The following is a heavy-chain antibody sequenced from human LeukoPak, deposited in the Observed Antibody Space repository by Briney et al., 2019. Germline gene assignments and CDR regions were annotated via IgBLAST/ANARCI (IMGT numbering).Heavy chain of an antibody. V-gene: IGHV3-7*01. CDR1: GFTFSSYW. J-gene: IGHJ4*02. D-gene: IGHD6-13*01. CDR3: ARGRGIAASYFDY. CDR2: IKQDGSEK. Sequence: GGSLRLSCAASGFTFSSYWMSWVRQAPGKGLEWVANIKQDGSEKYYVDSVKGRFTISRDNAKNSLYLQMNSLRAEDTAVYYCARGRGIAASYFDYWGQGTLVTVSS.